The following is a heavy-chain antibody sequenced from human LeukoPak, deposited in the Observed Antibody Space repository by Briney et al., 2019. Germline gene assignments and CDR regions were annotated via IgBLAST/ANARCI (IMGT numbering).Heavy chain of an antibody. CDR2: IKTDGSST. Sequence: QPGGSLRLSCAASGFTFSGYEMNWVRQAPGKGLVWVSRIKTDGSSTSYADSVKGRFTIPRDNAKNTLYMQMNSLRAEDTAVYYCARERSSGWSDYWGQGTLVTVSS. CDR3: ARERSSGWSDY. CDR1: GFTFSGYE. J-gene: IGHJ4*02. V-gene: IGHV3-74*01. D-gene: IGHD6-19*01.